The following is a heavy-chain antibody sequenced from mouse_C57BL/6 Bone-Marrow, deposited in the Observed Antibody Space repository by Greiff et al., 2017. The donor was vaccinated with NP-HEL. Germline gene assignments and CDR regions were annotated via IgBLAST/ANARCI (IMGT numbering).Heavy chain of an antibody. Sequence: VQLQQPGAELVMPGASVKLSCKASGYTFTSYWMHWVKQRPGQGLEWIGEIDPSDSYTNYNQKFKGKSTLTVDKSSSTAYMQLSSLTSEDSAVYYCARSEGLLLSAWFAYWGQGTLVTVSA. CDR3: ARSEGLLLSAWFAY. CDR2: IDPSDSYT. V-gene: IGHV1-69*01. D-gene: IGHD2-3*01. CDR1: GYTFTSYW. J-gene: IGHJ3*01.